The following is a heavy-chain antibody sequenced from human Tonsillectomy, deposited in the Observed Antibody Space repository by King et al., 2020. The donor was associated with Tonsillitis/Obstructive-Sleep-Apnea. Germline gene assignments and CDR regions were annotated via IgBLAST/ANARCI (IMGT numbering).Heavy chain of an antibody. CDR2: ISTYNGNT. J-gene: IGHJ4*02. CDR1: GYSFTTYG. V-gene: IGHV1-18*01. Sequence: QLVQSGAEVKEPGASVKVSCKASGYSFTTYGISWVRQAPGQGLEWMGWISTYNGNTNFAQKVQGRVTMTTDTSTSTAYMELRSLRSDNTAVYYWARGSYYDYWGQGTLVTVS. CDR3: ARGSYYDY.